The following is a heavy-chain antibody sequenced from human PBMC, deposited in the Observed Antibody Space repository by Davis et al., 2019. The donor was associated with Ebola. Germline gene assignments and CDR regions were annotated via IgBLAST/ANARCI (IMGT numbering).Heavy chain of an antibody. D-gene: IGHD3-22*01. CDR2: IYYGGTT. V-gene: IGHV4-59*08. J-gene: IGHJ4*02. Sequence: MPSETLSLTCTVSGGSIDSHYWSWIRQPPGKGLEWLGYIYYGGTTKYNPSLKSRVTFSGDTSMNHLSLELKSVTAADTAVYYCARHRRTGYYYIFDYWGQGTLVTVSS. CDR1: GGSIDSHY. CDR3: ARHRRTGYYYIFDY.